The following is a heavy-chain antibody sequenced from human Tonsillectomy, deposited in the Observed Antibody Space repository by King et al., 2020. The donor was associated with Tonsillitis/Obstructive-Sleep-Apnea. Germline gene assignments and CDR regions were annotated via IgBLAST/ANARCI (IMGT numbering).Heavy chain of an antibody. CDR3: TRRNDGGCLEPNSYYDYYGDV. D-gene: IGHD1-1*01. J-gene: IGHJ6*03. CDR2: IIRPASVGPP. CDR1: GFPFGASF. V-gene: IGHV3-49*04. Sequence: VQLVASGGGLVQPGRSLRLSFPTSGFPFGASFLSWVRHSPLHGLSWVCFIIRPASVGPPAYSASLTSLVTISRDDSKSVAYLQMHSLKTEDTAVYYCTRRNDGGCLEPNSYYDYYGDVGGKGTTVTVAS.